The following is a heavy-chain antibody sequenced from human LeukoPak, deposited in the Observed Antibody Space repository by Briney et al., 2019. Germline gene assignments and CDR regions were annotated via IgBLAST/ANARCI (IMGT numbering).Heavy chain of an antibody. V-gene: IGHV4-39*01. Sequence: SETLSLTCTVSGGSISSSSYYWGWIRQPPGKGLEWIGSICYSGTTYSNRSLKSRVTISVDTSKNQFSLKLSSVTAADTAVYYCARHYMVRGIIWFDPWGQGTLVTVSS. CDR3: ARHYMVRGIIWFDP. CDR1: GGSISSSSYY. D-gene: IGHD3-10*01. J-gene: IGHJ5*02. CDR2: ICYSGTT.